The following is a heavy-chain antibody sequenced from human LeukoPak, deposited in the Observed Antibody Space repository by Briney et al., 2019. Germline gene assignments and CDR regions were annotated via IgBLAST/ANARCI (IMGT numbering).Heavy chain of an antibody. CDR2: ISASGST. V-gene: IGHV4-4*07. D-gene: IGHD1-26*01. Sequence: SETLSLTCAVSGGSISSYYWSWIRQPAGEGLEWIGRISASGSTNYNPSLKSRVTLSVDTSKNQFSLNLTSVTAADTAVYYCAREFSGSYRTSDYWGQGTLVTVSS. J-gene: IGHJ4*02. CDR1: GGSISSYY. CDR3: AREFSGSYRTSDY.